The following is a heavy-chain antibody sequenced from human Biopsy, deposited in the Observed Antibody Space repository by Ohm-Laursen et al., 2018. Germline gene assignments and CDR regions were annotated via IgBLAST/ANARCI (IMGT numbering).Heavy chain of an antibody. V-gene: IGHV1-69*06. CDR1: GGTFGRYG. CDR3: ATKLTGYFHH. Sequence: SVKVSCKAPGGTFGRYGINWVRQAPGQGLEWLGGNIPILGTGNYAQKFQGRVTVAADTSTSTATMELRSLRSDDTAVYYCATKLTGYFHHWGQGTLVTVSS. J-gene: IGHJ1*01. D-gene: IGHD3-9*01. CDR2: NIPILGTG.